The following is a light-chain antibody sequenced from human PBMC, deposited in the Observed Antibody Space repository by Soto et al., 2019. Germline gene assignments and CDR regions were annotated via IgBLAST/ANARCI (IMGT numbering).Light chain of an antibody. J-gene: IGKJ5*01. Sequence: IQMSQAQSSRAASVRGRGTFRCRASQSISSYLNWYQQKPGTAPNVLMYAASSLQSGVPSRFSGSASGTEGPLTISSLQPEDGATYYCQQASSFTPTFCQGTRLEIK. V-gene: IGKV1-39*01. CDR2: AAS. CDR3: QQASSFTPT. CDR1: QSISSY.